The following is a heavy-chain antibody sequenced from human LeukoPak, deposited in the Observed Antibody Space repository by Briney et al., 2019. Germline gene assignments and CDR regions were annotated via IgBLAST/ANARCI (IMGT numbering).Heavy chain of an antibody. D-gene: IGHD3-22*01. CDR2: ISASGRT. Sequence: SETLSLTCVVSGASNSRHYWSWIRQPPGKGLEWIGYISASGRTKYRPALKGRVTISGDTSKNQFSLRLTSVTAAHTAVYYCARHRENSYESSHMGFDPWGPGTLVTVSS. V-gene: IGHV4-4*09. CDR1: GASNSRHY. J-gene: IGHJ5*02. CDR3: ARHRENSYESSHMGFDP.